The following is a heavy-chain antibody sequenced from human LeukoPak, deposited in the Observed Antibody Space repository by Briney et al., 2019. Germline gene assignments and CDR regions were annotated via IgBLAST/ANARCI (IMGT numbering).Heavy chain of an antibody. Sequence: SDTLSLTCTVSGGSISSYCWCWVRQPPGAALEWIGYIFTSGSTDYNPSLKSRVTMSVDTSKNQLSMELRFLTAADTAVYYCATSHDVKTAPYDLWGQGTLVTVSS. V-gene: IGHV4-4*09. J-gene: IGHJ5*02. CDR1: GGSISSYC. D-gene: IGHD2-21*01. CDR2: IFTSGST. CDR3: ATSHDVKTAPYDL.